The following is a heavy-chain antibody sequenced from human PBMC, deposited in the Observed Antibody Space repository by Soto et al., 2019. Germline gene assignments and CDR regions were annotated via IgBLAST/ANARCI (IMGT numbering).Heavy chain of an antibody. CDR2: IYYSGST. J-gene: IGHJ5*02. D-gene: IGHD3-9*01. V-gene: IGHV4-59*01. Sequence: SETLSLTCTVSGGSISSYYWSWIRQPPGKGLEWIGYIYYSGSTNYNPSLKSRVTISVDTSKNQFSLKLSSVTAADTAVYYCASHPIYYDILTGYRQTWGQGTLVTVSS. CDR1: GGSISSYY. CDR3: ASHPIYYDILTGYRQT.